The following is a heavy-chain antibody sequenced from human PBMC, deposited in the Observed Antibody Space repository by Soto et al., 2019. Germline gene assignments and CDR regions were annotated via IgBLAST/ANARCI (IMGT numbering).Heavy chain of an antibody. J-gene: IGHJ3*01. CDR3: ARDQLYYNDISGRPLNAFDV. D-gene: IGHD3-22*01. CDR1: GFTFRSYW. Sequence: GGSLRLSCAASGFTFRSYWMHWVRQAPGKGLEWVSYIGIGSSTKYYADSVKGRFTISRDNAKNSLYLQMNSLRAEDTAVYYCARDQLYYNDISGRPLNAFDVWGQGTMVT. V-gene: IGHV3-48*01. CDR2: IGIGSSTK.